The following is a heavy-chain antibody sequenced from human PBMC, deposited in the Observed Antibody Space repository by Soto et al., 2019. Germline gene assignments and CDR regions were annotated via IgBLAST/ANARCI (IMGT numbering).Heavy chain of an antibody. Sequence: SVKVSCKASGGTFSRYAISWVRQAPGQGLEWMGGIIPIFGTANYAQKFQGRVTITADESTSTAYMELSSLRSEDTAVYYCARVPTVTTANYYYYYGMDVWGQGTTVTVS. CDR1: GGTFSRYA. CDR2: IIPIFGTA. D-gene: IGHD4-17*01. CDR3: ARVPTVTTANYYYYYGMDV. V-gene: IGHV1-69*13. J-gene: IGHJ6*02.